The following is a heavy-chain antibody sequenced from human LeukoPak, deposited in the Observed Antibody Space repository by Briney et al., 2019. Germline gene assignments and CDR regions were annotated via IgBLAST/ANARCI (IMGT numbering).Heavy chain of an antibody. V-gene: IGHV4-61*02. J-gene: IGHJ4*02. CDR2: VYTTGST. Sequence: PSETLSLTCTVSGGSISSGSYYWSWIRQPAGKGLEWIGRVYTTGSTNYNPSLKSRVTISLDPSKNQFSLKLSSVTAADTRVYYCARGYDWNYILAHRGQETLVTVSS. CDR3: ARGYDWNYILAH. D-gene: IGHD1-7*01. CDR1: GGSISSGSYY.